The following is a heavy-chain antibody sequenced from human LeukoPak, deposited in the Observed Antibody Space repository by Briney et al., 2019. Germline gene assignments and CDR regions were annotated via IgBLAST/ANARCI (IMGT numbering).Heavy chain of an antibody. CDR3: AKFGGMCDSMVVAATRRFDY. J-gene: IGHJ4*02. D-gene: IGHD2-15*01. V-gene: IGHV4-4*02. CDR2: VYHSGST. CDR1: GGSISSNNW. Sequence: SETLSLTCAVSGGSISSNNWWSWVRQTPGKGLEWIGEVYHSGSTNYNPSLKSRVTISVDKSKKQFSLKLSSVTAADTAVHYCAKFGGMCDSMVVAATRRFDYWGQGTLVTVSS.